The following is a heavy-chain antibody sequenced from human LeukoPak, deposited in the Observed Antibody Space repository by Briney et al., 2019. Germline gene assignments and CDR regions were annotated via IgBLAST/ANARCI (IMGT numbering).Heavy chain of an antibody. CDR3: ARLTRLSSSPDRYYFDY. J-gene: IGHJ4*02. V-gene: IGHV4-39*07. CDR2: IYYSGST. CDR1: GGSISSSSYY. Sequence: SETLSLTCTVSGGSISSSSYYWGWIRQPPGTGLERIGSIYYSGSTYYNPSLKSRVSISVATSKNQFYLKLSSVTAADTAVYYCARLTRLSSSPDRYYFDYWGQGTLVTVSS. D-gene: IGHD6-6*01.